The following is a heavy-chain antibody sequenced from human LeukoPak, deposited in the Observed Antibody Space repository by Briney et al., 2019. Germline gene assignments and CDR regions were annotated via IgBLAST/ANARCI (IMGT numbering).Heavy chain of an antibody. CDR1: GFSFRSYP. J-gene: IGHJ6*02. CDR3: AKDLPAGSWGSVDFYYGLDV. CDR2: IIGSAGRT. Sequence: GGSVRLSCAASGFSFRSYPMNWVRQAPGKGLEWVSFIIGSAGRTYYADSVQGRFTITSDNSKDTLYLQMNSLRADVTAVYYCAKDLPAGSWGSVDFYYGLDVWGQGTTVTVSS. D-gene: IGHD3-16*01. V-gene: IGHV3-23*01.